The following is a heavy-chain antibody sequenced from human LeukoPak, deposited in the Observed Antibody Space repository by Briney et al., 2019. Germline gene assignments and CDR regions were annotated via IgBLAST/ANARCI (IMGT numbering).Heavy chain of an antibody. CDR1: GFTFSSYS. V-gene: IGHV3-48*02. J-gene: IGHJ4*02. CDR2: ISSSSRTI. D-gene: IGHD5-18*01. Sequence: GGSLRLSCADSGFTFSSYSLNTGRQDPGKGLEWVSYISSSSRTIYYVDSVKGGFTISRDNAKNSLYLQMNSLRDEDTAVYYCARDGAMDGPDFDYWGQGTLVTVSS. CDR3: ARDGAMDGPDFDY.